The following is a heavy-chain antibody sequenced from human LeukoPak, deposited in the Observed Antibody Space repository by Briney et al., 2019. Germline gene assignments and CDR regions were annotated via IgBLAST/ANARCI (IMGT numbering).Heavy chain of an antibody. CDR2: IRHDGSDK. D-gene: IGHD6-13*01. J-gene: IGHJ4*02. CDR1: GFTFSNYG. V-gene: IGHV3-30*02. Sequence: GGSLRLSCAASGFTFSNYGIHWVRQAPGKGLEWVAFIRHDGSDKYYADSVKGRFTISRDSSKNTVYLQMNSLRDEDTAVYYCAKSPYRGGSSWTEFDYWGQGTLVTVSS. CDR3: AKSPYRGGSSWTEFDY.